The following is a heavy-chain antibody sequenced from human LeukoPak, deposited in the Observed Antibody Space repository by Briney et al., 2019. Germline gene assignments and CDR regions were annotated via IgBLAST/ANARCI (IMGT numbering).Heavy chain of an antibody. V-gene: IGHV4-4*07. CDR3: ARETDSNYGLFDY. CDR1: GVSISSYY. J-gene: IGHJ4*02. CDR2: IYTSGST. Sequence: PSETLTLTCTVSGVSISSYYWSWLRQPAGKGLEWSGRIYTSGSTNYNPSLNSRVTMPVDTSKIQSSLKLSSVTAADTAAYSCARETDSNYGLFDYWGQGTLVTASS. D-gene: IGHD4-11*01.